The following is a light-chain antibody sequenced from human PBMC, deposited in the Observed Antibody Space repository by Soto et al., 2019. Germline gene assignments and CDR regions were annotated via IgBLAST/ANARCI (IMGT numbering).Light chain of an antibody. CDR2: EVT. J-gene: IGLJ2*01. CDR3: GSKAGSNKHVV. CDR1: SSDIGASNS. V-gene: IGLV2-8*01. Sequence: QSVLTQPPSASGSPGQSVTISCAGSSSDIGASNSVSWYQQHPGKAPKLLISEVTKRPSGVPDRFSGSKSGNTASLTVSGLQADDEADYYCGSKAGSNKHVVFGGGTKVTV.